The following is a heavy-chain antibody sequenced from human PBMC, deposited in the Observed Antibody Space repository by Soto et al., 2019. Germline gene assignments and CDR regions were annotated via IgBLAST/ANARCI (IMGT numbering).Heavy chain of an antibody. CDR2: IYYSGST. Sequence: QLQLQESGPGLVKPSETLSLTCTVSGGSISSSSYYWGWIRQPPGKGLEWIGSIYYSGSTYYNPSIKCRVTISVGTSKNPFSLKLSSVAAADPAVYYWARTIAGAGNWYFDLLGRGTLVTVSS. J-gene: IGHJ2*01. D-gene: IGHD6-13*01. V-gene: IGHV4-39*01. CDR1: GGSISSSSYY. CDR3: ARTIAGAGNWYFDL.